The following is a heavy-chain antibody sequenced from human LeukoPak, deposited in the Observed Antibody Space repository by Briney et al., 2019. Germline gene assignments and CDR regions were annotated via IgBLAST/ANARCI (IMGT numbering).Heavy chain of an antibody. J-gene: IGHJ4*02. CDR3: AVEGYRTNGVCYTSG. Sequence: ASVKVSCKASGYTFTSYGISWVRQAPGQGLEWMGWISAYNGNTNYAQKLQGRVTMTTDTSTSTAYMELRSLRSDDTAVYYCAVEGYRTNGVCYTSGWGQGTLVTVSS. CDR1: GYTFTSYG. V-gene: IGHV1-18*01. D-gene: IGHD2-8*01. CDR2: ISAYNGNT.